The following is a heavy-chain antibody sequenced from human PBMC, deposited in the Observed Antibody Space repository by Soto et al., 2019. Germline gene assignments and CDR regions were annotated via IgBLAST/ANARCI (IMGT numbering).Heavy chain of an antibody. CDR2: ISSGGSNK. CDR1: GFTFSDYY. V-gene: IGHV3-11*04. CDR3: AKDLTKGATTFYFDY. J-gene: IGHJ4*02. Sequence: GSLRLSCVASGFTFSDYYMSWFRQAPGKGLEWVSYISSGGSNKYYADSVKGRFTISRDNSKNTLYLQMNSLRAEDTAVYYCAKDLTKGATTFYFDYWGQGTLVTVSS. D-gene: IGHD1-26*01.